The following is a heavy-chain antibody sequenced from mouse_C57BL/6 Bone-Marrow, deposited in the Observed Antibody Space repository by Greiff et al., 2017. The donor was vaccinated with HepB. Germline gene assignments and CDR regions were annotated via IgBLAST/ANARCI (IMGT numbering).Heavy chain of an antibody. V-gene: IGHV5-15*01. Sequence: EVKVVESGGGLVQPGGSLKLSCAASGFTFSDYGMAWVRQAPRKGPEWVAFISNLAYSIYYAATVTGRFTISRENAKNTLYLEMSSLRSEDTAMYYCARLYGYDDAMDYWGQGTSVTVSS. CDR2: ISNLAYSI. CDR3: ARLYGYDDAMDY. CDR1: GFTFSDYG. J-gene: IGHJ4*01. D-gene: IGHD2-2*01.